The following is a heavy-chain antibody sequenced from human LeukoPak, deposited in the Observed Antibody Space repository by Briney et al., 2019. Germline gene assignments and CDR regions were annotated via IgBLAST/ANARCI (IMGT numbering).Heavy chain of an antibody. V-gene: IGHV1-2*02. J-gene: IGHJ3*02. CDR2: INPNSGGT. CDR1: GYTFTGYY. CDR3: ARDPRNYYDSSGYYSDAFDI. D-gene: IGHD3-22*01. Sequence: GASGKVSCKAAGYTFTGYYMHGGRQAPGQGLEWMGWINPNSGGTNYAQKFEGRVTMTRDTSIRKAYMELRSLRSDDTAVYYCARDPRNYYDSSGYYSDAFDIWGQGTMVTVSS.